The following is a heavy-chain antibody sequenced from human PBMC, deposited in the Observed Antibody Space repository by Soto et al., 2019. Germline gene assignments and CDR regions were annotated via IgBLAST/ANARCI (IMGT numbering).Heavy chain of an antibody. CDR3: AKDILFGETSYYYGMDV. D-gene: IGHD3-10*01. J-gene: IGHJ6*02. CDR2: ISWNSARI. Sequence: EVQLVESGGGLVQPGRSVRLSCGASGFTFGDYAMHWVRQAPGKGLEWVSGISWNSARIDYADSVKGRFTISRDNAKNSLYLQMNSLRAEDTALYYCAKDILFGETSYYYGMDVWGQGTTVTVSS. CDR1: GFTFGDYA. V-gene: IGHV3-9*01.